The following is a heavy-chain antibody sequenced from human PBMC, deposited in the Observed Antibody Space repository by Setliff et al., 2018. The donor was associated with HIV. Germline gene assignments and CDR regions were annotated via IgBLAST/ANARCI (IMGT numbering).Heavy chain of an antibody. D-gene: IGHD6-13*01. CDR2: FDPEDGET. CDR1: GYTLTELS. J-gene: IGHJ6*03. CDR3: ARGPRIAAAAPYYYYYMDV. Sequence: ASVKVSCKVSGYTLTELSMHWVRQAPGKGLEWMGGFDPEDGETIYAQKFQGRVTITADKSTSTAYMELSSLRSEDTAVYYCARGPRIAAAAPYYYYYMDVWGKGTTVTVSS. V-gene: IGHV1-24*01.